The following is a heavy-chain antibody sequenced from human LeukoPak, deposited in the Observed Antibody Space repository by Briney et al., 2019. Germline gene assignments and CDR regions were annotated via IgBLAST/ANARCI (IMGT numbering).Heavy chain of an antibody. Sequence: SETLSLTCIVSGGSINSYYWSWIRQPPGKGLEWIGYIYYSGSTNYNPSLKSRVTISVDTSKNQFSLKLNSVTAADTAVYYCGRLGSYFDYWGQGTLVTVSS. J-gene: IGHJ4*02. CDR1: GGSINSYY. V-gene: IGHV4-59*01. CDR3: GRLGSYFDY. D-gene: IGHD1-26*01. CDR2: IYYSGST.